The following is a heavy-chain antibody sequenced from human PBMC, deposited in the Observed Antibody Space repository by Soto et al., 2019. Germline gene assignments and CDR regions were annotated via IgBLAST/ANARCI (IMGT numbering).Heavy chain of an antibody. Sequence: SGKVWAKISSYSPTELSIHWVRQGPGEGLEWMGGFDLENGETIYAQRFQCRVTMTEESSADTPYMELSSLRSEDTAVYYCAIDVRRSNQFDHWGRGTMVT. CDR2: FDLENGET. CDR3: AIDVRRSNQFDH. J-gene: IGHJ4*02. D-gene: IGHD3-10*01. CDR1: SYSPTELS. V-gene: IGHV1-24*01.